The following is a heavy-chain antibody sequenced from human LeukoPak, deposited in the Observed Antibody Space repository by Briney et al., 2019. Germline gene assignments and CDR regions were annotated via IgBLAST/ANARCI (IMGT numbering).Heavy chain of an antibody. CDR2: IYSGGST. V-gene: IGHV3-66*01. CDR1: GFTVSSNY. CDR3: ARDSSSWYPWYALDI. Sequence: GGSLRLSCAASGFTVSSNYMSWVRQAPGKGLEWVSVIYSGGSTYYADSVKGRFTISRDNSKNTLYLQMNSLRAEDTAVYYCARDSSSWYPWYALDIWGQGTMVTVSS. J-gene: IGHJ3*02. D-gene: IGHD6-13*01.